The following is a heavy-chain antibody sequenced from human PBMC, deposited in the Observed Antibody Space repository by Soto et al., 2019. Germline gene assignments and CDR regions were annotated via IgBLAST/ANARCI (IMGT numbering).Heavy chain of an antibody. CDR1: GFTFSSYA. J-gene: IGHJ6*02. Sequence: QVQLVESGGGVVQPGRSLRLSCAASGFTFSSYAMYWVRQAPGXXXXXXXXXXXXGNNKYYADSVKGRFTISRDNSKNTLYLQMNSLRAEDTAVYYCARAGCDGGSCYTLVGLRYGMDVWGQGTTVTVSS. CDR3: ARAGCDGGSCYTLVGLRYGMDV. CDR2: XXXXGNNK. V-gene: IGHV3-30-3*01. D-gene: IGHD2-15*01.